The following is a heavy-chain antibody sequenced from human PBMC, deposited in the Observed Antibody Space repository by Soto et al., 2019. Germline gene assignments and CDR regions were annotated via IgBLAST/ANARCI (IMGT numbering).Heavy chain of an antibody. J-gene: IGHJ4*02. V-gene: IGHV4-59*01. CDR1: GGSISSYY. CDR3: ARSSSGWYVYYFDY. Sequence: SKTLSLTCTVSGGSISSYYWSWIRQPPGKGLEWIGYIYYSGSTNYNPSLKSRVTISVDTSKNQFSLKLSSVTAADTAVYYCARSSSGWYVYYFDYWGQGTLVTVSS. D-gene: IGHD6-19*01. CDR2: IYYSGST.